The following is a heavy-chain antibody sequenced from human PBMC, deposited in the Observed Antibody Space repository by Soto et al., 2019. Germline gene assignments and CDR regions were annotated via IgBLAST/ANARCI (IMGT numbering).Heavy chain of an antibody. CDR3: ARERAVVVPAAMGYGMDV. CDR1: GYTFTGYY. CDR2: INPNSGGT. V-gene: IGHV1-2*02. D-gene: IGHD2-2*01. J-gene: IGHJ6*02. Sequence: ASVKVSCKASGYTFTGYYMHWVRQAPGQGLEWMGWINPNSGGTNYAQKFQGRVTMTRDTSISTAYMELSRLRSDDTAVYYCARERAVVVPAAMGYGMDVWGQGTTVTVSS.